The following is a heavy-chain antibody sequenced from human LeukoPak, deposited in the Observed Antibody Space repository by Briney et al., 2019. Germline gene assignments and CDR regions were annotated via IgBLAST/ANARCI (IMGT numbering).Heavy chain of an antibody. CDR3: ATYHSDSSGYEDY. CDR2: IHPIDGST. CDR1: GYTFTNYY. Sequence: ASVKVSCKASGYTFTNYYIHWVRQAPGQGLEWMGLIHPIDGSTTFAEKFQGRFTMTKDTFTSTVYMDLSGLRSEDTAVYYCATYHSDSSGYEDYWGQGTLVTVSS. V-gene: IGHV1-46*01. J-gene: IGHJ4*02. D-gene: IGHD3-22*01.